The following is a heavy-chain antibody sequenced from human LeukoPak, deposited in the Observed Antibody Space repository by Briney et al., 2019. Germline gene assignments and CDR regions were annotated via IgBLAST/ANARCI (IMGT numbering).Heavy chain of an antibody. Sequence: SETLSLTCAVYGGSFSSYYWGWIRQPPGKGLEWIGSIYYSGSTYYNPSLKSRVTISVDTSKNQFSLKLSSVTAADTAVYYCARGSSGWTRGAFDIWGQGTMVTVSS. V-gene: IGHV4-39*01. CDR1: GGSFSSYY. CDR2: IYYSGST. D-gene: IGHD6-19*01. J-gene: IGHJ3*02. CDR3: ARGSSGWTRGAFDI.